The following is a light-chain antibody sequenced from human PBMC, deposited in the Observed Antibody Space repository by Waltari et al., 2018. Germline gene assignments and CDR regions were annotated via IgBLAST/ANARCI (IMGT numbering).Light chain of an antibody. V-gene: IGKV3-20*01. CDR3: QQYSSSPYS. J-gene: IGKJ2*03. CDR1: QSVNNY. CDR2: GAS. Sequence: VILTQSPATLSLSPGERATLSCRASQSVNNYLAWYQQKPGQGPRLLIYGASSWATGIPDRFSGSGSGTEFTLTISSLEPEDFAVYYCQQYSSSPYSFGQGTKLEIK.